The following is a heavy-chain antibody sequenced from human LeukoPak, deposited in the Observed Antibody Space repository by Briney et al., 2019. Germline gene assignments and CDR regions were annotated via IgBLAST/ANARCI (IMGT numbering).Heavy chain of an antibody. CDR1: GFTFSSYW. V-gene: IGHV3-74*01. Sequence: GGSLRLSCAASGFTFSSYWIHWVRQAPGKGLVWVSRINTDGSTTNYADSVKGRFTISRDNAKNTLYLQMNSLRAEDTAVYYCARGAYNTGWYYFDYWGPGTLVTVSS. J-gene: IGHJ4*02. CDR3: ARGAYNTGWYYFDY. D-gene: IGHD6-19*01. CDR2: INTDGSTT.